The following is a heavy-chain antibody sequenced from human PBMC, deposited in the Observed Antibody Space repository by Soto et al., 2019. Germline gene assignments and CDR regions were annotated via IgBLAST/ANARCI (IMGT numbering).Heavy chain of an antibody. CDR2: ISSSSSYI. Sequence: EVQLVESGGGLVKPGGSLRLSCAASGFTFSSYSMNWVRQAPGKGLEWVSSISSSSSYIYYADSVKGRFTISRDNVKNSLYLQMNSLRAEDTAVYYCAREVDIVVVVAATRGWFDPWGQGTLVTVSS. CDR1: GFTFSSYS. V-gene: IGHV3-21*01. J-gene: IGHJ5*02. CDR3: AREVDIVVVVAATRGWFDP. D-gene: IGHD2-15*01.